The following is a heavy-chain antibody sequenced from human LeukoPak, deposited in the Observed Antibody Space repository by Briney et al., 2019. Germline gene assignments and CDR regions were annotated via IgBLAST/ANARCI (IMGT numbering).Heavy chain of an antibody. V-gene: IGHV1-46*01. CDR3: ASSGGVINGYYYYMDV. J-gene: IGHJ6*03. D-gene: IGHD3-10*01. Sequence: ASVKVSCKASGYTFTSYYMHWARQAPGQGLEWMGIINPSGGSTSYAQKFQGRVTMTRDMSTSTVYMELSSLRSEDTAVYYCASSGGVINGYYYYMDVWGKGTTVTVSS. CDR1: GYTFTSYY. CDR2: INPSGGST.